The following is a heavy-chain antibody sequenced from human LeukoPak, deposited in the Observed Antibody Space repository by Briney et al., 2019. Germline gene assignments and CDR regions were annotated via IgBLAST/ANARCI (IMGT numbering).Heavy chain of an antibody. V-gene: IGHV1-18*04. CDR3: ARDSPLWFGEFLTGMGYYYYGMDV. Sequence: ASEKVSCKASGYTFTSYGISGVRQAPGQGLEWMGWISVYNGNTKYAQKLQGRVTMTTDTSTSTAYMELRSLRSDDTAVYYCARDSPLWFGEFLTGMGYYYYGMDVWGKGTTVTVSS. CDR1: GYTFTSYG. J-gene: IGHJ6*04. CDR2: ISVYNGNT. D-gene: IGHD3-10*01.